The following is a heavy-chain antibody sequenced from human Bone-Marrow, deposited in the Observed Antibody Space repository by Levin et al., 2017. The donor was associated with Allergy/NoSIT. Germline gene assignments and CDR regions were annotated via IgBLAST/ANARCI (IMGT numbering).Heavy chain of an antibody. CDR1: GGSISSYY. J-gene: IGHJ6*03. V-gene: IGHV4-59*01. Sequence: SCTVSGGSISSYYWTWIRQAPEKRLEWIGYIYYNGKSNYNPSLKTRVSISLDTSKNLFSLSLSSVTAADSAIYYCARAIPSGGNSYYYYYMDVWGKGITVTVSS. D-gene: IGHD4-23*01. CDR3: ARAIPSGGNSYYYYYMDV. CDR2: IYYNGKS.